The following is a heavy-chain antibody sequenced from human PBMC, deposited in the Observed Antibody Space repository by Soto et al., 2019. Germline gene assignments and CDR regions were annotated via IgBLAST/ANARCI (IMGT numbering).Heavy chain of an antibody. CDR3: ARGIVVVPAAIGY. D-gene: IGHD2-2*01. Sequence: SVKVSCKASGYTFTGYYMHWVRQAPGQGLEWMGWINPNSGGTNYAQKFQGRVTMTRDTSISTAYMELSRLRSDDTAVYYCARGIVVVPAAIGYWGQGTLVTVSS. V-gene: IGHV1-2*02. CDR1: GYTFTGYY. J-gene: IGHJ4*02. CDR2: INPNSGGT.